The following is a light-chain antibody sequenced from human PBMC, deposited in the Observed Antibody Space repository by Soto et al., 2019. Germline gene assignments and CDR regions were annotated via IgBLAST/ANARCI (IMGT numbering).Light chain of an antibody. CDR2: GAS. CDR1: QGISNE. CDR3: QQYGRSGT. J-gene: IGKJ1*01. Sequence: IQMTQSPSSLSASLGDSVTITCRASQGISNELGWYQQRPGKAPKVLIYGASNRATGIPDRFSGSGSGTDFTLTISRLEPEDFAVYYRQQYGRSGTFGQGTKVDI. V-gene: IGKV1-NL1*01.